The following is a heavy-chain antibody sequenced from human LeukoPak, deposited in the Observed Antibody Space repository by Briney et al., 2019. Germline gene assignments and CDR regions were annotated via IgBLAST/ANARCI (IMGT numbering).Heavy chain of an antibody. CDR2: IIPIFGTA. J-gene: IGHJ4*02. CDR1: GGTFSSYA. CDR3: AVLGVDCSSTSCYFSIAARSPDY. D-gene: IGHD2-2*01. V-gene: IGHV1-69*13. Sequence: SVKVSCKASGGTFSSYAISWVRQAPGQGLEWMGGIIPIFGTANYAQKFQGRVTITADESTSTAYMELSSLRSEDTAVYYCAVLGVDCSSTSCYFSIAARSPDYWGQGTLVTVSS.